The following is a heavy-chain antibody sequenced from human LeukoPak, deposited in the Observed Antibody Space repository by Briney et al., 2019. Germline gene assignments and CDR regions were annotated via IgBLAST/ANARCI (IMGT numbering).Heavy chain of an antibody. CDR3: ARLFVVFAAAGPADAFDI. V-gene: IGHV1-3*01. CDR1: GCTFTSYA. Sequence: GASVKVSCKASGCTFTSYAMHWVRQAPGQRLEWMGWINAGNGNTKYSQKFQGRVTITRDTSASTAYMELSSLRSEDTAVYYCARLFVVFAAAGPADAFDIWGQGTMVTVSS. CDR2: INAGNGNT. D-gene: IGHD6-13*01. J-gene: IGHJ3*02.